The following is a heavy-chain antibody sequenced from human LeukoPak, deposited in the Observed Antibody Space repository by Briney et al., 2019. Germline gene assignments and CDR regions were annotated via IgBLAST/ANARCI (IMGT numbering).Heavy chain of an antibody. Sequence: GGSLRLSCAASGFTFSSYWMSWVRQAPGKGLERVANIKHDGSEKYYVDSVKGRFTISRDNAKNSLYLQMNSLRGEDTAVYYCARDWDNVGWFDPWGQGTLVTVSS. J-gene: IGHJ5*02. D-gene: IGHD1/OR15-1a*01. V-gene: IGHV3-7*01. CDR1: GFTFSSYW. CDR3: ARDWDNVGWFDP. CDR2: IKHDGSEK.